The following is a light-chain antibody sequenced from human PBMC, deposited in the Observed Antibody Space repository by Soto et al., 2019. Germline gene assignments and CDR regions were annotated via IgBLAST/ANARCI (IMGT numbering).Light chain of an antibody. Sequence: EIVLTQSPATLSLSPWERATLSCRASQSVSRYLAWYQQKPGQAPRLLIYDASNRATGIPARFSGSGSGTDFTLTISSLEPEDLAVYYCQRRSNWSTTFGQGTKVDIK. CDR1: QSVSRY. V-gene: IGKV3-11*01. J-gene: IGKJ1*01. CDR2: DAS. CDR3: QRRSNWSTT.